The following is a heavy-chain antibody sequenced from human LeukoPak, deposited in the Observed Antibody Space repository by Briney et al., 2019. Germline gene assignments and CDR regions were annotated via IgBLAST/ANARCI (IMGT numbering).Heavy chain of an antibody. V-gene: IGHV3-21*01. Sequence: GGSLRLSCAASGFTFSSYSMNWVRQAPGKGLEWVSSISSSSSYIYYADSVKGRFTISRDNDKNSLYLQMNSLRAEDTAVYYCASLSYCSGGSCHHDYWGQGTLVTVSS. CDR3: ASLSYCSGGSCHHDY. CDR1: GFTFSSYS. J-gene: IGHJ4*02. CDR2: ISSSSSYI. D-gene: IGHD2-15*01.